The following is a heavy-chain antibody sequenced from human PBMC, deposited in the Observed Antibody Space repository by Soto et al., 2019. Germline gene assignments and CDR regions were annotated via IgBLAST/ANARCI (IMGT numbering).Heavy chain of an antibody. CDR1: GYTFTSYA. D-gene: IGHD1-26*01. Sequence: RASVKVSCKASGYTFTSYAMHWVRQAPGQRLEWMGWINAGNGNTKYSQKFQGRVTITRDTSASTAYMELSSLRSEDTAVYYCARDLASYPPQSFDYWGQGTLVTVSS. CDR2: INAGNGNT. V-gene: IGHV1-3*01. J-gene: IGHJ4*02. CDR3: ARDLASYPPQSFDY.